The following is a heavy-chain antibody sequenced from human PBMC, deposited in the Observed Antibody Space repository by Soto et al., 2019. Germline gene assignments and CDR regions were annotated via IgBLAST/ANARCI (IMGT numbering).Heavy chain of an antibody. CDR3: ASSRYEQSWFDP. CDR2: ISSSSSYI. J-gene: IGHJ5*02. D-gene: IGHD3-3*01. Sequence: GGSLRLSCAASGFTFSSYSMNWVRQAPGKGLEWVSSISSSSSYIYYADSVKGRFTISRDNAKNSLYLQMNSLRAEDTAVYYCASSRYEQSWFDPWGQGTLVTVSS. CDR1: GFTFSSYS. V-gene: IGHV3-21*01.